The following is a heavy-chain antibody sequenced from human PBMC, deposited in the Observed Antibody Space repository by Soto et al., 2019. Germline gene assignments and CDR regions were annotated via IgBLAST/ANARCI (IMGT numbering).Heavy chain of an antibody. D-gene: IGHD6-19*01. Sequence: GGSLRLSCAASGFTFSTYAMHWVRQAPGKGLEWVAVMSYDGYNKYYADSVKGRFTISRDNSKNTLYLQMNSLRGDDTAVYFCARDPGTSGWSLGPDYWGQGTLVTVSS. CDR3: ARDPGTSGWSLGPDY. J-gene: IGHJ4*02. CDR1: GFTFSTYA. CDR2: MSYDGYNK. V-gene: IGHV3-30-3*01.